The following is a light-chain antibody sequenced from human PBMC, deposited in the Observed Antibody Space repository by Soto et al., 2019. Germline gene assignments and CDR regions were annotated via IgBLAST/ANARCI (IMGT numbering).Light chain of an antibody. Sequence: QSVLTQPPSVSGAPGQRVSVSCTGTTSNIGAGYDVQWYQQLPGAAPKLLIYGNTIRPSGVPDRFSGSKSGTSASLAITGLQTEDEADYYCQSYDSSLSAILFGGGTKLTVL. CDR3: QSYDSSLSAIL. J-gene: IGLJ2*01. V-gene: IGLV1-40*01. CDR1: TSNIGAGYD. CDR2: GNT.